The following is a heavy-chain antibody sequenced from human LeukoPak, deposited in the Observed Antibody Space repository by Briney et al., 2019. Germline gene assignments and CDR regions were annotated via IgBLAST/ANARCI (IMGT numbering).Heavy chain of an antibody. D-gene: IGHD3-10*01. J-gene: IGHJ4*02. Sequence: PGGSLRLSCAASGFTFSNYSMNWVRQAPGKGLEWVSYISSSSSTIYYADSVKGRFTISRDNLKNLLYLQMNSLRAEDTAVYYCARAIRSGAGAGFDFWGQGTLVTVSS. V-gene: IGHV3-48*04. CDR3: ARAIRSGAGAGFDF. CDR1: GFTFSNYS. CDR2: ISSSSSTI.